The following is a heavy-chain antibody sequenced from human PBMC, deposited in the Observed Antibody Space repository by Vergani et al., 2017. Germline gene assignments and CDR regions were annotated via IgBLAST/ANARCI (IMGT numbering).Heavy chain of an antibody. J-gene: IGHJ6*01. CDR2: MNPNSGNT. CDR1: GYTFTSYD. CDR3: ARQYWSVGSCYSHYYYYGMDV. V-gene: IGHV1-8*01. D-gene: IGHD2-15*01. Sequence: QVQLVPSGAVVKTPGASVKVSCKASGYTFTSYDINWVRQATGQGLEWMGWMNPNSGNTGYAQKFQGRVTMTRNTSISTAYMELSILRSEDTAVYYCARQYWSVGSCYSHYYYYGMDVWGQGTTVTVSS.